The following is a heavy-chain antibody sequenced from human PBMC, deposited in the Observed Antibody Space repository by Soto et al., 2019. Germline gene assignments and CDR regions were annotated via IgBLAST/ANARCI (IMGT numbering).Heavy chain of an antibody. D-gene: IGHD6-13*01. CDR2: IYYSGST. J-gene: IGHJ3*02. CDR3: ARDSLWGYSSSLAFDI. Sequence: TLSLTCTVSGGSISSGGYYWSWIRQHPGKGLEWIGYIYYSGSTYYNPSLKSRVTISVDTSKNQFSLKLSSVTAADTAVYYCARDSLWGYSSSLAFDIWGQGTMVTVSS. V-gene: IGHV4-31*03. CDR1: GGSISSGGYY.